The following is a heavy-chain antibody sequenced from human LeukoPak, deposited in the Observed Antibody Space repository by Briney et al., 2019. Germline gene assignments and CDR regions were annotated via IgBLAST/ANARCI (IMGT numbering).Heavy chain of an antibody. V-gene: IGHV1-8*03. J-gene: IGHJ4*02. CDR1: GYTFTSYD. D-gene: IGHD1-26*01. CDR3: ARIPRTLLYGLYYFDY. CDR2: MNTNSGNT. Sequence: ASVKVSCKASGYTFTSYDIKWVRQAPGQGLEWMGWMNTNSGNTGYAQKFQGRVTITRNTSISTAYMELSSLRSEDTAVYYCARIPRTLLYGLYYFDYWGQGTLVTVSS.